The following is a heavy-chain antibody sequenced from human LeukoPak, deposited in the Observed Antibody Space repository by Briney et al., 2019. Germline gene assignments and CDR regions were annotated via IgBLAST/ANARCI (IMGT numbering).Heavy chain of an antibody. V-gene: IGHV3-21*01. J-gene: IGHJ6*02. CDR3: ARNVPHYGDYSAANYYYYGMDV. CDR2: ISSSSSFR. Sequence: GVSLRLSCAGSGFTFSSHSINWVRQAPGKGVEWVSSISSSSSFRYYADSVRGRFTISRDNAKNSVYLQMNSLRAEDTAVYYCARNVPHYGDYSAANYYYYGMDVWGQGTTVTVSS. CDR1: GFTFSSHS. D-gene: IGHD4-17*01.